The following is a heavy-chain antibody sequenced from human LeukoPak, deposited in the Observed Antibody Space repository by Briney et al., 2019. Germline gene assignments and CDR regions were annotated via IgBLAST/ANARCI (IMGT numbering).Heavy chain of an antibody. V-gene: IGHV1-8*03. J-gene: IGHJ4*02. CDR2: MNPNSGYT. CDR1: GYTFTTYA. CDR3: ARVAGSIDY. D-gene: IGHD6-19*01. Sequence: ASVKVSCTASGYTFTTYAIHWVRPATGQGLGWMGWMNPNSGYTGYAQKFQGRATITRDTSICTAYMELSSLRSEDTAVYYCARVAGSIDYWGQGTLVTVSS.